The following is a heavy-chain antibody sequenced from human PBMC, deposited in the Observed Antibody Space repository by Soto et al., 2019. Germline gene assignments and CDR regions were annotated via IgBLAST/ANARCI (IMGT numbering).Heavy chain of an antibody. CDR1: GGSISSYY. Sequence: PSETLSLTCTVSGGSISSYYWSWIRQPPGKGLEWIGYIYYSGSTNYNPSLKSRVTISVDTSKNQFSLKLSSVTAADTAVYYCARGRFDYSSYVLDYWGRGTLVTVSS. V-gene: IGHV4-59*01. J-gene: IGHJ4*02. D-gene: IGHD4-4*01. CDR2: IYYSGST. CDR3: ARGRFDYSSYVLDY.